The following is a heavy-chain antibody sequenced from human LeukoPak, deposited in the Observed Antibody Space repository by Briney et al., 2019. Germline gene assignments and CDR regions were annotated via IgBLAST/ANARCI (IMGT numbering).Heavy chain of an antibody. CDR3: ARRYFDS. CDR1: GFTFSDYW. J-gene: IGHJ4*02. CDR2: IKQDGSAK. Sequence: GGSLRLSCAASGFTFSDYWMHWVRQAPGKGLEWVANIKQDGSAKYYVDSVKGRFTISRDNAKNSLYLQMNSLGAEDTAVYYCARRYFDSWGQGTLVTVSS. V-gene: IGHV3-7*03.